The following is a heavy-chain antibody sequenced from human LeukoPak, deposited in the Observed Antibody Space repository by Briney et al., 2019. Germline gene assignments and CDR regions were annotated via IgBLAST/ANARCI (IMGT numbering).Heavy chain of an antibody. CDR3: ARDVLSGYDY. CDR2: IYSGGST. V-gene: IGHV3-66*01. CDR1: GFTVSSNY. J-gene: IGHJ4*02. Sequence: SGGSLRLSCAASGFTVSSNYMSWVRQAPGKGLVWGSVIYSGGSTYYADSVKGRFTISRDNSKNSLYLQMNSLRAEDTAVYYCARDVLSGYDYWGQGTLVTVSS. D-gene: IGHD3-10*01.